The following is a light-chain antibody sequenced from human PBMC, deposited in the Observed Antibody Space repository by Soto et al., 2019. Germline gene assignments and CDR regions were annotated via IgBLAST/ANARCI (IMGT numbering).Light chain of an antibody. V-gene: IGLV3-1*01. CDR3: QAWDSSTAGDV. Sequence: SSELTQPPSVSVSPGQTASITCSGDKLGDKYACWYQQKPGQSPVLVIYQDSKRPSGIPERFSGSNSGNTATLTISGTQAMDEADYYCQAWDSSTAGDVFGTGTKVTVL. CDR1: KLGDKY. CDR2: QDS. J-gene: IGLJ1*01.